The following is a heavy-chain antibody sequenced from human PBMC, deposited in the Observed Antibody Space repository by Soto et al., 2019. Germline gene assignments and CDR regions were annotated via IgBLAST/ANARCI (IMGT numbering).Heavy chain of an antibody. D-gene: IGHD2-2*01. CDR2: INPSGGST. J-gene: IGHJ5*02. V-gene: IGHV1-46*03. CDR1: GYTFTSYY. CDR3: ARARVIPFSDIVVVPAAIWFDP. Sequence: ASVKVSCKASGYTFTSYYMHWVRQAPGQGLEWMGIINPSGGSTSYAQKFQGRVTMTRDTSTSTVYMELSSLRSEDTAVYYCARARVIPFSDIVVVPAAIWFDPWGQGTLVTVSS.